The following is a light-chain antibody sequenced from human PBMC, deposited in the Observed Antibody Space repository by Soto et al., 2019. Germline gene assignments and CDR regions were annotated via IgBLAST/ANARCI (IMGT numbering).Light chain of an antibody. CDR1: QNIGSW. CDR2: DAS. Sequence: DIQLTQSPSTLPASVGDRVTITCRASQNIGSWLAWYQQRPGKAPKLLVYDASSLESGVPSRFSGSGSGTEFTLTISSMQPNDFATYYCQQYNRYSTFGQGTKVEI. V-gene: IGKV1-5*01. J-gene: IGKJ1*01. CDR3: QQYNRYST.